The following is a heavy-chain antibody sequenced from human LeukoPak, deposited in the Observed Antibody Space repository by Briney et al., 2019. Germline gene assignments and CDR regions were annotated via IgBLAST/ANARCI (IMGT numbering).Heavy chain of an antibody. D-gene: IGHD5-12*01. J-gene: IGHJ6*02. CDR1: KFTFSSYG. CDR3: AKDALIVATIYYYYGMDV. CDR2: ISYDGSNK. V-gene: IGHV3-30*18. Sequence: GRSLRLSCAASKFTFSSYGMHWVRQAPGKGLERVAVISYDGSNKYYADSVKGRFTISRDNSKNTLYLQMNSLRAEDTAVYYCAKDALIVATIYYYYGMDVWGQGTTVTVSS.